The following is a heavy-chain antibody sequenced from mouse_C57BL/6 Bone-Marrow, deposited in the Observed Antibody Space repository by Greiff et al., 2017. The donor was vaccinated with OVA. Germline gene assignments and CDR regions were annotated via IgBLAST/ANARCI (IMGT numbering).Heavy chain of an antibody. V-gene: IGHV1-50*01. J-gene: IGHJ1*03. Sequence: VQLQQPGAELVKPGASVKLSCKASGYTFTSYWMQWVKQRPGQGLEWIGEIDPSDSYTNYNQKFKGKATLTVDTSSSTAYMQLSSLTSEDSAVYYCARLTTVVAKGWYFDVWGTGTTVTVSS. D-gene: IGHD1-1*01. CDR1: GYTFTSYW. CDR2: IDPSDSYT. CDR3: ARLTTVVAKGWYFDV.